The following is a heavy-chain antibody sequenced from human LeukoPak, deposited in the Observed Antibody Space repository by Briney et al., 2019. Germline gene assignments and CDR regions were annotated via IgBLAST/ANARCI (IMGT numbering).Heavy chain of an antibody. J-gene: IGHJ4*02. CDR3: ARDIDDSSGYYRDY. CDR2: IYSGGST. CDR1: GFTVSSNY. D-gene: IGHD3-22*01. Sequence: GGSLRLSCAASGFTVSSNYMSWVRQAPGKGLEWVSVIYSGGSTYYADSVKGRFTISRDNSKSTLYLQMNSLRAEDTAVYYCARDIDDSSGYYRDYWGQGTLVTVSS. V-gene: IGHV3-53*01.